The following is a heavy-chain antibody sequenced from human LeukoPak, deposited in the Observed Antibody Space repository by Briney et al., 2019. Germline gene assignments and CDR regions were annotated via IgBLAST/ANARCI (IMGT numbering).Heavy chain of an antibody. J-gene: IGHJ5*02. CDR2: INPNSGGT. CDR3: ARDKRGDNWFDP. D-gene: IGHD3-10*01. V-gene: IGHV1-2*02. CDR1: GYTFTGYY. Sequence: ASVKVSCKASGYTFTGYYMHWVRQAPGQGLEWMGWINPNSGGTNYAQKFQDRVTMTRDTSISTAYMELSRLRSDDTAVYYCARDKRGDNWFDPWGQGTLVTVSS.